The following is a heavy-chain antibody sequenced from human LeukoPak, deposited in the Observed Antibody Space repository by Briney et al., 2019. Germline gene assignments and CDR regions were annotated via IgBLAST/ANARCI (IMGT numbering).Heavy chain of an antibody. V-gene: IGHV3-23*01. CDR1: GFTLSSYA. CDR2: ISGSGGST. CDR3: AKDWYYDFWSGYSGSFDI. D-gene: IGHD3-3*01. Sequence: GGSLRLSCAASGFTLSSYAMSWVRQAPGKGLEWGSAISGSGGSTYYADSVKGRFTISRDNSKNTLYLQMNSLRAEDTAVYYCAKDWYYDFWSGYSGSFDIWGQGTMVTVSS. J-gene: IGHJ3*02.